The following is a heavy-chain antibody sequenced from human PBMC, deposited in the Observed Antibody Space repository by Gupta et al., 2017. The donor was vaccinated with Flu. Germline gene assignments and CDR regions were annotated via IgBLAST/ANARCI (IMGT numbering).Heavy chain of an antibody. Sequence: FSNYGMHWVRPAPGKGLEWVAVMSYDGANEYYAVSGKGRFTISRDKFNNKLYLHMKRPRDEDTAVYYCARRDGSTLWDFDPWGQGTLVTVSS. V-gene: IGHV3-30*03. D-gene: IGHD1-26*01. CDR2: MSYDGANE. J-gene: IGHJ5*02. CDR1: FSNYG. CDR3: ARRDGSTLWDFDP.